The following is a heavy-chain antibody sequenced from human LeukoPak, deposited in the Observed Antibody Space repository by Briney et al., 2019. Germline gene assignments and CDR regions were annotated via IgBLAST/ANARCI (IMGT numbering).Heavy chain of an antibody. V-gene: IGHV1-2*02. Sequence: ASVKVSCKASGYTFTGYYMRWVRQAPGQGLEWMGWVNPNSGGTNYAQKFQGRVTMTRDTSISTAYMELSRLRSDDTAVYYCAIYPRNIVVVPAAIWGQGTLVTVSS. D-gene: IGHD2-2*01. J-gene: IGHJ4*02. CDR1: GYTFTGYY. CDR2: VNPNSGGT. CDR3: AIYPRNIVVVPAAI.